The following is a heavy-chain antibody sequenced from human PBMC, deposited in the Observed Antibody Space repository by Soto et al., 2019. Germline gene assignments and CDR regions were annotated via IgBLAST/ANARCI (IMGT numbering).Heavy chain of an antibody. Sequence: QVQLQESGPGLVKPSGTLSLTCTVSGASISSSTWWSWVRQPPGRGLEWIGEVYHSGSTKCNPSLKSRVTMSVDKSKNQLTLNLSSVTAGDTAVYFCASSNNYNWFDPWGQGTLVTVSS. CDR3: ASSNNYNWFDP. CDR2: VYHSGST. V-gene: IGHV4-4*02. CDR1: GASISSSTW. J-gene: IGHJ5*02. D-gene: IGHD1-20*01.